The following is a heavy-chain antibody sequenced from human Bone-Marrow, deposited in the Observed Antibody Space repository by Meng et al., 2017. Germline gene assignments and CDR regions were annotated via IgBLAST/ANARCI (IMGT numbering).Heavy chain of an antibody. J-gene: IGHJ4*02. CDR3: ARAFETWPGIAVAGTVDY. CDR2: INPNSGGT. CDR1: GYTFTGYY. D-gene: IGHD6-19*01. V-gene: IGHV1-2*02. Sequence: ASVKVSCKASGYTFTGYYMHWVRQAPGQGLEWMGWINPNSGGTNYAQKFQGRVTMTRDTSISTAYMELSRLRSDDTAVYYCARAFETWPGIAVAGTVDYWGQGTLVTVSS.